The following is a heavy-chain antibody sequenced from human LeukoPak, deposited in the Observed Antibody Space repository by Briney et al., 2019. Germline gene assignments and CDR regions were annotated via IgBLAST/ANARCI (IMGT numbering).Heavy chain of an antibody. CDR2: IIPTFGTA. D-gene: IGHD3-22*01. J-gene: IGHJ4*02. Sequence: SVKVSCKASGGTFSSYAISWVRQAPGQGLEWMGGIIPTFGTANYAQKFQGRVTITADESTSTAYMELSSLRSEDTAVYYCASGYYYDSSGYLTALFDYWGQGTLVTVSS. CDR1: GGTFSSYA. CDR3: ASGYYYDSSGYLTALFDY. V-gene: IGHV1-69*01.